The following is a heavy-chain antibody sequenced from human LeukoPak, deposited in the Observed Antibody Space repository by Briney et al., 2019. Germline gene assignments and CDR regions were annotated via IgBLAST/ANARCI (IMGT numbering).Heavy chain of an antibody. CDR3: ASVSQLGTLYHYYYVDV. Sequence: SETLPLTCAVYGGSFSAYYWNWIRQPPGKGLEWIGEINHSGSTNYNPSLKSRVTISVDTSKNQFSLKLSSVTAADTAVYYCASVSQLGTLYHYYYVDVWGNGTTVTVSS. J-gene: IGHJ6*03. CDR1: GGSFSAYY. D-gene: IGHD2-2*01. V-gene: IGHV4-34*01. CDR2: INHSGST.